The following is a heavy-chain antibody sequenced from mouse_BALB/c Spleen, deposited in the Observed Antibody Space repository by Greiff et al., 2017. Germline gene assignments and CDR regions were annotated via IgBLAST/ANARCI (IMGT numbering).Heavy chain of an antibody. CDR2: ISYSGST. CDR3: ARALAY. CDR1: GYSITSDYA. J-gene: IGHJ3*01. V-gene: IGHV3-2*02. Sequence: DVQLQESGPGLVKPSQSLSLTCTVTGYSITSDYAWNWIRQFPGNKLEWMGYISYSGSTSYNPSLKSRISITRDTSKNQFFLQLNSVTTEDTATYYCARALAYWGQGTLVTVSA.